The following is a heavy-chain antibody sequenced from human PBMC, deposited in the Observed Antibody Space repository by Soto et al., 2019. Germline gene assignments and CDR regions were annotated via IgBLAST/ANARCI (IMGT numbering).Heavy chain of an antibody. CDR3: ARTGGDCTQGVCYDY. Sequence: ASVKVSCKASGYIFIKYGISWMRQAPGQGLEWMGWISPYNSNTHYAQNLLGRATVTRDTSTSTAYMELTSLRSDDTAVYYCARTGGDCTQGVCYDYWGQGTLVTVSS. J-gene: IGHJ4*02. CDR1: GYIFIKYG. D-gene: IGHD2-8*01. V-gene: IGHV1-18*01. CDR2: ISPYNSNT.